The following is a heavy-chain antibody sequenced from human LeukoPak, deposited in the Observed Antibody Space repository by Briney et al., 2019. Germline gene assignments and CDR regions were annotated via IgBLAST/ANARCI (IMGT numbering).Heavy chain of an antibody. J-gene: IGHJ3*02. CDR2: ISKNSGYM. D-gene: IGHD2-15*01. CDR3: ARSSRVDANDAFDI. CDR1: GFTFSSYS. V-gene: IGHV3-21*01. Sequence: PGGSLRLSCVASGFTFSSYSMNWVRQAPGKGLEWVSSISKNSGYMYYIDSVKGRFTISRDNAKNSMYLQMNSLRAEDTAVYYCARSSRVDANDAFDIWGQGTMVTVSP.